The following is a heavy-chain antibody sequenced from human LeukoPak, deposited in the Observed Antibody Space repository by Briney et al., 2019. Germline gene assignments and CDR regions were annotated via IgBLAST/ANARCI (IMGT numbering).Heavy chain of an antibody. J-gene: IGHJ3*02. Sequence: QAGGSLRLSCAASGFTFSSYDMNWVRQAPGKGLEWVSSISSSSSAIYYADSVKGRSTISRDNAKNSLYLQMASLRDEDTAVYYCARDLDYYDSGTYYDAFDIWGQGTMVTVSS. CDR3: ARDLDYYDSGTYYDAFDI. D-gene: IGHD3-10*01. CDR2: ISSSSSAI. V-gene: IGHV3-48*02. CDR1: GFTFSSYD.